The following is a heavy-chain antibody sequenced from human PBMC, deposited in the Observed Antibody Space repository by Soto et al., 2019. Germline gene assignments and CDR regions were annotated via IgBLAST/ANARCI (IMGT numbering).Heavy chain of an antibody. Sequence: SETLSLTCTVSGGSISSYYWSWIRQPPGKGLEWIGYTHYTGSTNYNPSLKSRVTISVDTSKNQFSLKLSSVTAADTAVYYCARDRITMVRGVRGYYYYGMDVWGQGTTVTVSS. D-gene: IGHD3-10*01. V-gene: IGHV4-59*01. J-gene: IGHJ6*02. CDR1: GGSISSYY. CDR3: ARDRITMVRGVRGYYYYGMDV. CDR2: THYTGST.